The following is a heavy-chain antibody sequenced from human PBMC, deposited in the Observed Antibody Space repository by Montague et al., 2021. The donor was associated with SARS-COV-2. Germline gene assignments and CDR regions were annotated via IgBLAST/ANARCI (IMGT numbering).Heavy chain of an antibody. CDR1: GGSFSTYS. Sequence: SETLSLTCAVHGGSFSTYSWNWIRQPPGTGLEWIGEIHHGGSTNYNPSLKSRVTISADTSTNQFSLKLTSVAAADTAVYYCARLGDGVVPSPILGVGPYYSYDDMDVWGKGTTVTVSS. V-gene: IGHV4-34*01. CDR3: ARLGDGVVPSPILGVGPYYSYDDMDV. CDR2: IHHGGST. D-gene: IGHD3-10*01. J-gene: IGHJ6*03.